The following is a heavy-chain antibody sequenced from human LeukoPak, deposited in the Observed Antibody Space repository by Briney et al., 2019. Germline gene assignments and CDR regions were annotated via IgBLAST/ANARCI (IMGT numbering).Heavy chain of an antibody. CDR1: GFTFSSYA. V-gene: IGHV3-23*01. CDR3: AKDLPAVAYLHGAFDI. D-gene: IGHD6-19*01. Sequence: PGRSLRLSCAASGFTFSSYAMICVRQAPGKWLEWVSGISGSGGSTYYADSVKGRFTISRDNSNNTLYLQMNSLRVEDRAVYYCAKDLPAVAYLHGAFDIWGQGTMVTVSS. CDR2: ISGSGGST. J-gene: IGHJ3*02.